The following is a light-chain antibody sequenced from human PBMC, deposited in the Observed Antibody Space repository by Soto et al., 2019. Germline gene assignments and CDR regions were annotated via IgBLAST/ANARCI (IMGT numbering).Light chain of an antibody. V-gene: IGLV2-8*01. CDR2: EVT. Sequence: QSALTQPPSASGSPGQSVTISCTETSSDVGGYNYVSWYQQHPGKAPKLIIYEVTKRPSGVPDRFSGSKSGNTASLTVSGLLAEDEADYYCSSHAGIINVVFGGGTKLTVL. CDR3: SSHAGIINVV. CDR1: SSDVGGYNY. J-gene: IGLJ3*02.